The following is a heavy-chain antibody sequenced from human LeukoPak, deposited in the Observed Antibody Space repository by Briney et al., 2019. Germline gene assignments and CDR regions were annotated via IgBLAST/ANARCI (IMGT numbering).Heavy chain of an antibody. CDR2: ISYSGNT. D-gene: IGHD1-26*01. J-gene: IGHJ4*02. CDR3: ARLRGIILGALLHYYFDY. CDR1: GGSISGSSYS. Sequence: SETLSLTCTVSGGSISGSSYSWVWIRQPPGKGLEWIGSISYSGNTYYSPSLKSRVTISIDTSKNQFSLKLSSVTAADTAVYYCARLRGIILGALLHYYFDYWGQGTLVSVSS. V-gene: IGHV4-39*01.